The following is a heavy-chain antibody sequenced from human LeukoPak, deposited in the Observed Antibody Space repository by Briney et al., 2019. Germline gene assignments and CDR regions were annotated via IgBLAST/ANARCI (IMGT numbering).Heavy chain of an antibody. D-gene: IGHD3-22*01. CDR1: GGSISSYY. CDR2: IYYSGST. V-gene: IGHV4-39*07. Sequence: SETLSLTCIVSGGSISSYYWGWIRQPPGKGLEWIGSIYYSGSTYYNPSPKSRVTISVDTSKNQFSLKLSSVTAADTAVYYCARGSGITMIVVVIGDAFDIWGQGTMVTVSS. CDR3: ARGSGITMIVVVIGDAFDI. J-gene: IGHJ3*02.